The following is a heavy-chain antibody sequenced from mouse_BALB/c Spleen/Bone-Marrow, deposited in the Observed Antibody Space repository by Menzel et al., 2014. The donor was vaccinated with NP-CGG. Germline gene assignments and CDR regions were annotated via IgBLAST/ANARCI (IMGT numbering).Heavy chain of an antibody. V-gene: IGHV5-9-1*01. Sequence: EVMLVESGGGLVKPGGSLKLSCAASGFTFSDYAMSWVRLTPEKRLEWVATISSGGRYTYYIDSVKGRLTISRDNAKNPLFLQMSSLRSEDTAMFYCTRSGGEKALDFWVQGTTVTVSS. CDR3: TRSGGEKALDF. CDR2: ISSGGRYT. CDR1: GFTFSDYA. D-gene: IGHD3-2*02. J-gene: IGHJ4*01.